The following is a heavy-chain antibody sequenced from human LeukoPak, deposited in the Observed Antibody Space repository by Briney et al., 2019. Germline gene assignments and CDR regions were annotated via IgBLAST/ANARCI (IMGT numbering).Heavy chain of an antibody. CDR2: ITPSDGST. D-gene: IGHD6-19*01. CDR3: ARVGGWYRYFFDY. Sequence: ASVKVSCKASGYTFTNYHMHWVRQAPGQGLEWIGMITPSDGSTNYAQKFQGRVTMTRDMSTSTVYMELSSLRSEDTAVYYCARVGGWYRYFFDYWGQGTLLTVSS. CDR1: GYTFTNYH. J-gene: IGHJ4*02. V-gene: IGHV1-46*01.